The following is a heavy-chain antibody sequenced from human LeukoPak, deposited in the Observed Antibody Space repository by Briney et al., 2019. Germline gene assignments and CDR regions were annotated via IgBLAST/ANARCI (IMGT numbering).Heavy chain of an antibody. D-gene: IGHD6-13*01. CDR2: IYYSGST. CDR1: GGSISSGGYY. Sequence: SETLFLTCTVSGGSISSGGYYWSWIRQHPGKGLEWIGYIYYSGSTYYNPSLKSRVTISVDTSKNQFSLKLSSVTAADTAVYYCASLYRSSWPDFDYWGQGTLVTVSS. V-gene: IGHV4-31*03. CDR3: ASLYRSSWPDFDY. J-gene: IGHJ4*02.